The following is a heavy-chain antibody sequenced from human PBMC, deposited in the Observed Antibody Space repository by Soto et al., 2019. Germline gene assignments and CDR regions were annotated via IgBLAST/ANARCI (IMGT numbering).Heavy chain of an antibody. V-gene: IGHV1-18*01. CDR3: ARVPSVGARVGRYGMDV. J-gene: IGHJ6*02. D-gene: IGHD1-26*01. Sequence: GASVKVSCKASGYTFTSYGISWVRQAPGQGHEWMGWISAYNGNTNYAQKLQGRVTMTTDTSTSTAYMELRSLRSDDTAVYYCARVPSVGARVGRYGMDVWGQGTTVTVSS. CDR1: GYTFTSYG. CDR2: ISAYNGNT.